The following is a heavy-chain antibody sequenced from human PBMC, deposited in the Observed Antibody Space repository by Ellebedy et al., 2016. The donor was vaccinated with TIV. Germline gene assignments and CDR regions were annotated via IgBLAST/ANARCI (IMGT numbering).Heavy chain of an antibody. Sequence: GGSLRLXCAASGFTFSSYGMHWVRQAPGKGLEWVAVIWYDGSNKYYADSVKGRFTISRDNSKNTLYLQMNSLRAEDTAVYYCARDLENNIVVVPAALDYWGQGTLVTVSS. J-gene: IGHJ4*02. D-gene: IGHD2-2*01. CDR1: GFTFSSYG. CDR3: ARDLENNIVVVPAALDY. V-gene: IGHV3-33*01. CDR2: IWYDGSNK.